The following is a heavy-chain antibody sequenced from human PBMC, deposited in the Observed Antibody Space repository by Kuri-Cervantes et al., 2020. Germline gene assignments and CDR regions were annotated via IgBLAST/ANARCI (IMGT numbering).Heavy chain of an antibody. CDR3: ATAYGSGSYYNWRDSKYYYYYGMDV. J-gene: IGHJ6*02. Sequence: ASVKVSCKAFGGTFSRYAISWVRQAPGQGLEWMGGIIPNSGGTNYAQKFQGWVTMTRDTSISTAYMELSRLRSDDTAVYYCATAYGSGSYYNWRDSKYYYYYGMDVWGQGTTVTVSS. CDR1: GGTFSRYA. V-gene: IGHV1-2*04. CDR2: IIPNSGGT. D-gene: IGHD3-10*01.